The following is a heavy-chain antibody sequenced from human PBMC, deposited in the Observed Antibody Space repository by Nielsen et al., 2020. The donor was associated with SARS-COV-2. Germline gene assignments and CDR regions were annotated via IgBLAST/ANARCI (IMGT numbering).Heavy chain of an antibody. D-gene: IGHD3-3*01. CDR1: GFTFSNAW. V-gene: IGHV3-15*01. CDR3: TTKVALPTGAPYYDFWSGYLTIDF. CDR2: IKSKTDGGTT. Sequence: GESLKISCAASGFTFSNAWMSWVRQAPGKGLEWVGRIKSKTDGGTTDYAAPVKGRFTISRDDSKNTLYLQMNSLKTEDTAVYYCTTKVALPTGAPYYDFWSGYLTIDFWGQGTLVTVSS. J-gene: IGHJ4*02.